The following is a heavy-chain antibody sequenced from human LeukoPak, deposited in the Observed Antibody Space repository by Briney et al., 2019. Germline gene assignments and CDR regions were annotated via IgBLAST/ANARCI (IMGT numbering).Heavy chain of an antibody. CDR3: ARDAGWGYYDL. V-gene: IGHV3-7*01. CDR2: IDKHGSGK. D-gene: IGHD1-26*01. Sequence: PGGSLRLSCVASGFTFSTSSVNWVRQAPGKGLEWVANIDKHGSGKYYVDSVKGRFAISRDYANNSVFLQMDSLRAEETCVYYCARDAGWGYYDLWGQGTPVTVSS. CDR1: GFTFSTSS. J-gene: IGHJ4*02.